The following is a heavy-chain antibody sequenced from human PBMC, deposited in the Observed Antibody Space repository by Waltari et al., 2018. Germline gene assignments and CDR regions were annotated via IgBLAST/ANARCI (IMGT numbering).Heavy chain of an antibody. D-gene: IGHD3-10*01. CDR2: INPNRGDP. V-gene: IGHV1-2*02. CDR3: ARDPAAYGSGLYYFYMDV. CDR1: GYTFTGYY. Sequence: QVQLVQSGAEVKKPGASVKVSCKASGYTFTGYYMHWVRQAAGQGLEWLGWINPNRGDPNHAQEFKCRVTMTSDTSISTAYMDLSTLLSDDPAVYYCARDPAAYGSGLYYFYMDVWSKGTTVTVSS. J-gene: IGHJ6*03.